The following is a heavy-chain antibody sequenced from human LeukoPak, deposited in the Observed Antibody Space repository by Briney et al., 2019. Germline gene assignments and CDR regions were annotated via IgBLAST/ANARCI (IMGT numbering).Heavy chain of an antibody. Sequence: PGGSLRLSCAASGFTFSSYAMSWVRQAPGKGLEWVSAISGSGGSTYYVDSVKGRFTISRDNSKNTLYLQMNSLRDEDTAVYYCAKQPVLRYFDWLSSFDYWGQGTLVTVSS. CDR3: AKQPVLRYFDWLSSFDY. D-gene: IGHD3-9*01. CDR1: GFTFSSYA. J-gene: IGHJ4*02. V-gene: IGHV3-23*01. CDR2: ISGSGGST.